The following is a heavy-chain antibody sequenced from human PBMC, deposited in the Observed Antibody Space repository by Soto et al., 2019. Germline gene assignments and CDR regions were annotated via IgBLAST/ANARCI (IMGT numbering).Heavy chain of an antibody. CDR3: ARERAVDYYHWFDP. CDR2: IWYDGHKE. V-gene: IGHV3-33*01. J-gene: IGHJ5*02. Sequence: QVQLVESGGGVVQPEKSLRLCYAASGFIFSNYGMHWVRQAPGKGLEWVAVIWYDGHKEYYADSVKGRFIISRDNSRNTVYLQMNSLRAEDTAVYYCARERAVDYYHWFDPWGQGTLVTVSS. CDR1: GFIFSNYG. D-gene: IGHD3-3*02.